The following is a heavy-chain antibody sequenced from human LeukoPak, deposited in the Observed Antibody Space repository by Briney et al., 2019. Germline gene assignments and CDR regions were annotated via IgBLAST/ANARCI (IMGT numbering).Heavy chain of an antibody. CDR2: IWYDGSNK. CDR3: ARDNGVAAVSYYYYGMGV. CDR1: GFTFSSYG. Sequence: GGSLRLSCAASGFTFSSYGMHWVRQAPGKGLEWVAVIWYDGSNKYYADSVKGRFTISRDNSKNTLYLQMNSLRAEDTAVYYCARDNGVAAVSYYYYGMGVWGKGTTVTVSS. J-gene: IGHJ6*04. D-gene: IGHD2-8*01. V-gene: IGHV3-33*01.